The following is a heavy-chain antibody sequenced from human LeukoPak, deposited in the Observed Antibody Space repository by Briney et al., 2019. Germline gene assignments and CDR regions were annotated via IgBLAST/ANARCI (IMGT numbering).Heavy chain of an antibody. CDR1: GGSIYGYY. CDR2: IYFSGSD. J-gene: IGHJ5*02. V-gene: IGHV4-4*08. Sequence: SETLSLTCTVSGGSIYGYYWNWIRQAPGKRLEWIGYIYFSGSDNYNPSLKSRVTISVDTSKNQFSLKLSSVTAADTAVYYCARGRRVVAGRLAWFDPWGQGTLVTVSS. CDR3: ARGRRVVAGRLAWFDP. D-gene: IGHD6-19*01.